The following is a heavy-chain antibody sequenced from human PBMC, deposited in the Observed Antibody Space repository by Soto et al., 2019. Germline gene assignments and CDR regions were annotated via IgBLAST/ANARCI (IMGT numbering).Heavy chain of an antibody. CDR1: GFTFTSSA. D-gene: IGHD6-13*01. CDR3: PAAPYHSSSWNVPEY. CDR2: IVVGGGNT. J-gene: IGHJ4*02. V-gene: IGHV1-58*01. Sequence: SEEVSFKASGFTFTSSALQWVRQARGQRLEWIGWIVVGGGNTNYAQNFQERVTSTSDMSTSTAYMELSSLRSEDTAVSSCPAAPYHSSSWNVPEYWGQGPLVIVSS.